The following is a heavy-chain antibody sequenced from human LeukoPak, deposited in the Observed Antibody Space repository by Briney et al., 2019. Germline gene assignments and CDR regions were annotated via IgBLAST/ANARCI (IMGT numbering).Heavy chain of an antibody. CDR1: GGSISSSSYY. CDR3: ARKQTGTMYDV. CDR2: FSSGGSS. J-gene: IGHJ4*02. Sequence: SETLSLTCIVPGGSISSSSYYWVRIPQSPGQGLEWIGTFSSGGSSYYNPSLTSRVSISKDTSDNQFSLRLYSVTAADTAVYYCARKQTGTMYDVWGQGTQVTVSS. D-gene: IGHD1-7*01. V-gene: IGHV4-39*07.